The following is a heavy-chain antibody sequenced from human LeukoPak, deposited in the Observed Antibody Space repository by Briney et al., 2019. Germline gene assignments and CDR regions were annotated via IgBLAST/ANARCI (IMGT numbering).Heavy chain of an antibody. CDR3: ARDRGYSTFDF. Sequence: GGSLRLSCAASGFTFSSCWMSWVRQAPGKGLEWVANINQDVSERNYVDSVKGRFTISRDNAKNSLYLQMNSLRAEDTAVYYCARDRGYSTFDFWGQGTMVTVSS. CDR2: INQDVSER. D-gene: IGHD5-18*01. CDR1: GFTFSSCW. J-gene: IGHJ3*01. V-gene: IGHV3-7*05.